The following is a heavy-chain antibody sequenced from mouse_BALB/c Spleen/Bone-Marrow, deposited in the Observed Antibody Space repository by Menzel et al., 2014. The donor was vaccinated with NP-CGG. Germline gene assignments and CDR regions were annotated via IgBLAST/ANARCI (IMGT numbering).Heavy chain of an antibody. CDR1: GISIXTGNYR. CDR3: ALGSWFAY. J-gene: IGHJ3*01. Sequence: DVKLQESGPGLVKPSQTVSLPCTVTGISIXTGNYRWSWIRQFPGNKLEWIGYIYYRGTITYNPSLTSRTTITRDTSKNQFFLEMNSLTAEDTATYYCALGSWFAYWGQGTLVTVSA. V-gene: IGHV3-5*02. CDR2: IYYRGTI.